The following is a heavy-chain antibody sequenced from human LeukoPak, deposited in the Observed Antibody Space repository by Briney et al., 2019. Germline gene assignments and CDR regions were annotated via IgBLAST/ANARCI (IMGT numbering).Heavy chain of an antibody. CDR3: ARDGAYYYDSSGYYGAFDI. V-gene: IGHV3-11*04. CDR2: ISSSGSTI. D-gene: IGHD3-22*01. Sequence: PGRSLRLSCAASGFTFSDYYMSWIRQAPGKGLEWVSYISSSGSTIYYADSVKGRFTISRDNAKNSLYLQMNSLRAEDTAVYYCARDGAYYYDSSGYYGAFDIWGQGTMVTVSS. J-gene: IGHJ3*02. CDR1: GFTFSDYY.